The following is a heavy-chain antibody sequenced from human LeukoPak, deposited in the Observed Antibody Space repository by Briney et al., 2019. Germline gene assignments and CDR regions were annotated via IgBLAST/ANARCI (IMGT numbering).Heavy chain of an antibody. CDR1: GFIFSGYW. D-gene: IGHD2-15*01. CDR3: ARARYCSGGTCRMWDY. J-gene: IGHJ4*02. CDR2: IKQDGGER. V-gene: IGHV3-7*04. Sequence: PGGSLRLSCAASGFIFSGYWMTWARQAPGKGLEWVANIKQDGGERYYVDSVKGRLTISRDNAKNSLYLQMNSLRAEDTAVYYCARARYCSGGTCRMWDYWGQGTLVTVSS.